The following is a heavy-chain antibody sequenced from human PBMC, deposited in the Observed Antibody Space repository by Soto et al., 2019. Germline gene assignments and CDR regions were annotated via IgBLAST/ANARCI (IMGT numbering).Heavy chain of an antibody. CDR2: INAGNGNT. J-gene: IGHJ3*02. D-gene: IGHD3-22*01. V-gene: IGHV1-3*01. CDR1: GYTFTSYA. CDR3: ASPTYYYDSSGYYGAFDI. Sequence: ASVKVSCKASGYTFTSYAMHWVRQAPGQRLEWMGWINAGNGNTKYSQKFQGRVTITRDTSASTAYMELSSLRSEDTAVYYCASPTYYYDSSGYYGAFDIWGQGTMVTVSS.